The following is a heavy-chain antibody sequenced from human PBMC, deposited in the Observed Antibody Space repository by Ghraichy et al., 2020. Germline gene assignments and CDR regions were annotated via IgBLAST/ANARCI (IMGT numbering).Heavy chain of an antibody. V-gene: IGHV3-53*01. D-gene: IGHD6-6*01. CDR1: GFNVSSNY. CDR3: ARVGPSSTSYAMDV. CDR2: SYRGDSS. J-gene: IGHJ6*02. Sequence: GGSLRLSCTASGFNVSSNYMSWVRQAPGKGLEWVSVSYRGDSSYYAGAVKGRFTISRDNSKNTVDLQMNSVRVEDTAVYYCARVGPSSTSYAMDVWGQGTTVTVSS.